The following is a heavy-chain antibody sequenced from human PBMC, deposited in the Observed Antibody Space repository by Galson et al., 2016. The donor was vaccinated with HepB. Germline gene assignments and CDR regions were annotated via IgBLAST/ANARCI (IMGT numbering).Heavy chain of an antibody. Sequence: SETLSLTCSVSGVPVNTYYWAWIRQSPGKGPEWIGRVYSSGATSYHPSLKSRVTMSVDTTKNQFSLKLDSVTAADTAVYYCAGDRAVPSGPDSDRDYWGRGIHVIVSS. CDR1: GVPVNTYY. V-gene: IGHV4-4*07. CDR2: VYSSGAT. CDR3: AGDRAVPSGPDSDRDY. D-gene: IGHD2-21*01. J-gene: IGHJ4*02.